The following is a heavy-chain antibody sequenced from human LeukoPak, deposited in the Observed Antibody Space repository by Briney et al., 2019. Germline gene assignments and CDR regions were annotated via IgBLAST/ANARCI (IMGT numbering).Heavy chain of an antibody. D-gene: IGHD2-15*01. J-gene: IGHJ4*02. V-gene: IGHV1-18*01. CDR2: ISGYNGKT. CDR1: GGTFSSYA. Sequence: GASVKVSCKASGGTFSSYAISWVRQAPGQGLEWMGWISGYNGKTNYAQKPQGRVTMTTDTSTSTAYMELRSLRSDDTAVYYCARQHCSGGSCYSGDYWGQGTLVTVSS. CDR3: ARQHCSGGSCYSGDY.